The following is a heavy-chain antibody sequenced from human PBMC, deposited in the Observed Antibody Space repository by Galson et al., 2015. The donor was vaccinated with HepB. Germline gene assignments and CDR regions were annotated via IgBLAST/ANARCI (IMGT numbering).Heavy chain of an antibody. CDR1: GGSVSSSSYY. D-gene: IGHD6-19*01. CDR2: IYYSGST. Sequence: SETLSLTCAVSGGSVSSSSYYWGWIRQPPGKGLEWIGSIYYSGSTYYNPSLKSRVTISVGTSKNQFSLKLSSVTAADTAVYYYARYRASGWYGMDVWGQGTTVTVSS. J-gene: IGHJ6*02. V-gene: IGHV4-39*01. CDR3: ARYRASGWYGMDV.